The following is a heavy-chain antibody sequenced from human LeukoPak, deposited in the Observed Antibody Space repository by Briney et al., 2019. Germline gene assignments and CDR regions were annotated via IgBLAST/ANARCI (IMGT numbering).Heavy chain of an antibody. CDR1: GFSFSSYG. D-gene: IGHD3-10*01. J-gene: IGHJ4*02. Sequence: PGGSLRLSCAASGFSFSSYGMSWVRRAPGKGREWVAGTSGSGGSTYYADSVKGRFTISRDNSKNSLYLQMISLRAEDTAIYFCAKANYVSGRSHFDYWGQGTLVTVSS. CDR3: AKANYVSGRSHFDY. V-gene: IGHV3-23*01. CDR2: TSGSGGST.